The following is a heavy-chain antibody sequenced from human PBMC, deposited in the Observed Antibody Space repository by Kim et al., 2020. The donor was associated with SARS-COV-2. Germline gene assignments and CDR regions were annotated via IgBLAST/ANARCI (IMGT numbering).Heavy chain of an antibody. CDR1: GGSISSSSYY. CDR2: IYYSGST. CDR3: ARDGLGYSSSWYLEHYYYYYGMDV. D-gene: IGHD6-13*01. Sequence: SETLSLTCTVSGGSISSSSYYWGWIRQPPGKGLEWIGSIYYSGSTYYNPSLKSRVTISVDTSKNQFSLKLSSVTAADTAVYYCARDGLGYSSSWYLEHYYYYYGMDVWGQGTTVTVSS. J-gene: IGHJ6*02. V-gene: IGHV4-39*07.